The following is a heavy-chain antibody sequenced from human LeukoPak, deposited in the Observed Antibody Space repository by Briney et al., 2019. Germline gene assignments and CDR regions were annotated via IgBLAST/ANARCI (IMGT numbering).Heavy chain of an antibody. CDR3: ARGGYYGSGNDFRFDP. D-gene: IGHD3-10*01. CDR2: IHYTGST. V-gene: IGHV4-61*01. CDR1: GGSISSSSYY. J-gene: IGHJ5*02. Sequence: SETLSLTCTVSGGSISSSSYYWSWVRQPPGTGLECIGYIHYTGSTNYNPSLKSRVTISVDPSKNQFSLKLSSVTAADTAIYYCARGGYYGSGNDFRFDPWGQGTLVTVSS.